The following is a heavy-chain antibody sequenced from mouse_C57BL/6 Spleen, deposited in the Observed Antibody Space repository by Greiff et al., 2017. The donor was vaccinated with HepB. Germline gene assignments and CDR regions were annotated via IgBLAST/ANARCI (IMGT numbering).Heavy chain of an antibody. Sequence: EVKLVESGGGLVQPGGSLKLSCAASGFTFSDYYMYWVRQTPEKRLEWVAYISNGGGSTYYPDTVKGRFPISRDNAKNTLYLQMSRLKSEDTAMYYCARGLLRHAMDYWGQGTSVTVSS. CDR3: ARGLLRHAMDY. D-gene: IGHD2-3*01. V-gene: IGHV5-12*01. J-gene: IGHJ4*01. CDR2: ISNGGGST. CDR1: GFTFSDYY.